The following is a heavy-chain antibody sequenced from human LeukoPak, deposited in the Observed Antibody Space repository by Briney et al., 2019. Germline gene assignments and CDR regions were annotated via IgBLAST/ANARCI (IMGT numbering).Heavy chain of an antibody. D-gene: IGHD2-2*02. V-gene: IGHV3-30*01. CDR1: GFTFSSYA. CDR3: ARDAGYCSSTSCYTVAYFQH. Sequence: GRSLRLSCAASGFTFSSYAMHWVRQAPGKGLEWVAVISYDGSNKYYADSVKGRFTISRDNSKNTLYLQMNRLRAEDTAVYYCARDAGYCSSTSCYTVAYFQHWGQGTLVTVSS. CDR2: ISYDGSNK. J-gene: IGHJ1*01.